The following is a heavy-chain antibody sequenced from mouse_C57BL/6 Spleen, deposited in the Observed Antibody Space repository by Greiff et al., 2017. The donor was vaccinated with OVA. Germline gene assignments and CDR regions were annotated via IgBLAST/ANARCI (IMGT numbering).Heavy chain of an antibody. V-gene: IGHV1-5*01. CDR1: GYTFTSYW. J-gene: IGHJ1*03. Sequence: VHVKQSGTVLARPGASVKMSCKTSGYTFTSYWMHWVKQRPGQGLEWIGAIYPGNSDTSYNQKFKGKAKLTAVTSASTAYMELSSLTNEDSAVYYCTRAVYGSSYPHWYFDVWGTGTTVTVSS. CDR2: IYPGNSDT. D-gene: IGHD1-1*01. CDR3: TRAVYGSSYPHWYFDV.